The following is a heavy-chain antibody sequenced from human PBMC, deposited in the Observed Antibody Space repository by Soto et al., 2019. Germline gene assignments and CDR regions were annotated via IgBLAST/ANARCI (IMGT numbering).Heavy chain of an antibody. CDR3: AKGLELRLGYYDYGMDV. CDR1: GFTFSSYG. Sequence: QVQLVESGGGVVQPGRSLRLSCAASGFTFSSYGMHWVRQAPGKGLEWVAVISYDGSNKYYADSVKGRFTISRDNSKNTLYLQMNSLRAEDTAVYYCAKGLELRLGYYDYGMDVWGQGTTVTVSS. D-gene: IGHD1-7*01. V-gene: IGHV3-30*18. J-gene: IGHJ6*02. CDR2: ISYDGSNK.